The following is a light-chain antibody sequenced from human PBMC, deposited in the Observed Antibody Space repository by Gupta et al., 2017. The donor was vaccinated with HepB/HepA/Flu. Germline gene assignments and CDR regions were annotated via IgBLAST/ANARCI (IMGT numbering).Light chain of an antibody. CDR3: QSYDSSLSGSV. CDR1: SSNIGAGYD. J-gene: IGLJ2*01. CDR2: GNS. V-gene: IGLV1-40*01. Sequence: QSVLPQPPSVSGPPVQRVTISCTGSSSNIGAGYDVHWYQQLPGTAPKLLIYGNSNRPSGVPDRFSGSKSGTSASLAITGLQAEDEADYYCQSYDSSLSGSVFGGGTKLTVL.